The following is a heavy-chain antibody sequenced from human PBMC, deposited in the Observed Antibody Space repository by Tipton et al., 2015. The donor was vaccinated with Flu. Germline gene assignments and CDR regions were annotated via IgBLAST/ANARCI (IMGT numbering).Heavy chain of an antibody. CDR2: MDPNSGNT. CDR1: GYTFTSND. CDR3: ARGTRGAGVVATVFDY. V-gene: IGHV1-8*01. Sequence: QVQLVQSGAEVKKPGASVKVSCKASGYTFTSNDINWVRQATGQGLEWMGWMDPNSGNTGYPQKFQGRVTMTRNTSITTAYLELSSLRSEDTAMYYCARGTRGAGVVATVFDYWGQGTLVTVSS. J-gene: IGHJ4*02. D-gene: IGHD5-12*01.